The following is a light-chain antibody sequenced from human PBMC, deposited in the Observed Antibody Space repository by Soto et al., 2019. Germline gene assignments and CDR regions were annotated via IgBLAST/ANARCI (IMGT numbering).Light chain of an antibody. CDR1: SSDAGGYNY. CDR3: SSYTSSSTLV. Sequence: QSALTQPASVSGSPGQSITISCTGTSSDAGGYNYVSWYQQHPGKAPKLMIYEVSNRPSGVSNRFSGSKSGNTASLTISGLQAEDEADYYCSSYTSSSTLVFGTGTQLTVL. V-gene: IGLV2-14*01. CDR2: EVS. J-gene: IGLJ1*01.